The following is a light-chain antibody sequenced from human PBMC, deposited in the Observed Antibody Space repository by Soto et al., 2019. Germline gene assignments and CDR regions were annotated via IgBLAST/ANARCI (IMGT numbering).Light chain of an antibody. J-gene: IGLJ1*01. CDR2: KDS. Sequence: SYELTQPSSVSVSPGQTARITCSGDVLAKKYARWFQQKPGQAPMLVIYKDSERPSGIPERFSGSSSGTTVTLTISGAQVEDEADYYCYSAADNMRVFGNGTKVTVL. V-gene: IGLV3-27*01. CDR3: YSAADNMRV. CDR1: VLAKKY.